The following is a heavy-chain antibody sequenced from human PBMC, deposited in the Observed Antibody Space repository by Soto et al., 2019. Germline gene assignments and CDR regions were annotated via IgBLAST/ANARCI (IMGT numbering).Heavy chain of an antibody. Sequence: GGSLRLSCAASGFTFSSYWMSWVRQAPGKGLEWVANIKQDGSEKYYVDSVKGRFTISRDNAKNSLYLQMNSLRAEDTAVYYCARDGSGWYSDYYYGMDVWGQGTTVTVSS. CDR2: IKQDGSEK. D-gene: IGHD6-19*01. J-gene: IGHJ6*02. CDR3: ARDGSGWYSDYYYGMDV. CDR1: GFTFSSYW. V-gene: IGHV3-7*04.